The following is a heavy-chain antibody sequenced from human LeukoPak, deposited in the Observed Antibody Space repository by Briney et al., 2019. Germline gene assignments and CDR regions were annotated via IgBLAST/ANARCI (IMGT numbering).Heavy chain of an antibody. CDR1: GGSISIYY. V-gene: IGHV4-59*01. D-gene: IGHD6-19*01. CDR2: IYYSGST. J-gene: IGHJ4*02. CDR3: ARDSSGWYGDY. Sequence: SETLSLTCTVSGGSISIYYWSWVRQPPGKGLEWIGYIYYSGSTNYNPSLKSRVTISVDTSKNQFSLKLSSVTAADTAVYYCARDSSGWYGDYWGQGTLVTVSS.